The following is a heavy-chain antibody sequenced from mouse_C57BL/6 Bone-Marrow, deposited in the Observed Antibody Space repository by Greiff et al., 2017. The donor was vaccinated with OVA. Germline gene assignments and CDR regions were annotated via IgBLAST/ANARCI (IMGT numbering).Heavy chain of an antibody. CDR2: LSVGGSYT. CDR1: GFTFSSYA. Sequence: EVMLVESGGGLVKPGGSLKLSCAASGFTFSSYAMSWVRPTPDKRLEWVATLSVGGSYTYYPDNVKGRFTISRDNAKNNLYQKMSHLKSEDTTMYYCASPYYIAMDYWGQGTSVTVSS. CDR3: ASPYYIAMDY. J-gene: IGHJ4*01. D-gene: IGHD2-12*01. V-gene: IGHV5-4*03.